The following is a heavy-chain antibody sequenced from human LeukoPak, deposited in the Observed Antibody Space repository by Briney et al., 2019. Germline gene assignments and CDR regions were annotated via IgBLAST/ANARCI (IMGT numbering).Heavy chain of an antibody. CDR1: GFTFSSYS. V-gene: IGHV3-21*04. CDR3: AKDRRPRITMVRGVIITPY. D-gene: IGHD3-10*01. CDR2: ISSSSSYI. J-gene: IGHJ4*02. Sequence: GGSLRLSCAASGFTFSSYSMNWVRQAPGKGLEWVSSISSSSSYIYYADSVKGRFTISRDNAKNSLYLQMNSLRAEDTAVYYCAKDRRPRITMVRGVIITPYWGQGTLVTVSS.